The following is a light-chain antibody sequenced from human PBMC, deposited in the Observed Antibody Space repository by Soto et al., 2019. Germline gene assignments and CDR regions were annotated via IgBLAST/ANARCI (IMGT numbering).Light chain of an antibody. Sequence: DIQMTQSPSTLSASVGDRVTIACRASQGISSWLAWYQQKPGKAPKLLIYDASSLESGVPSRFSGSGSGTEFTLTISSLQPEDFATYYCQQYDAFSRTFGQGTKVDNK. J-gene: IGKJ1*01. CDR1: QGISSW. CDR3: QQYDAFSRT. CDR2: DAS. V-gene: IGKV1-5*01.